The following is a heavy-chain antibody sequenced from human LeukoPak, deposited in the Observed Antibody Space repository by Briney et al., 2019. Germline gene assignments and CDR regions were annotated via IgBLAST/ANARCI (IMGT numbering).Heavy chain of an antibody. J-gene: IGHJ4*02. Sequence: SETLSLTCAVYGGSFSGYYWSWIRQPPGKGLEWIGEINHSGSTNYNPSLKSRVTISVDTSKNQFSLKLSSVTAADTAVYYCARRRYYYDSSGYYVDCWGQGTLVTVSS. CDR1: GGSFSGYY. V-gene: IGHV4-34*01. CDR2: INHSGST. CDR3: ARRRYYYDSSGYYVDC. D-gene: IGHD3-22*01.